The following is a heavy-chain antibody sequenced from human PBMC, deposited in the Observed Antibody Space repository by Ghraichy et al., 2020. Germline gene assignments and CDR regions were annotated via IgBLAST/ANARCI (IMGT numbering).Heavy chain of an antibody. J-gene: IGHJ6*02. CDR2: INHSGST. V-gene: IGHV4-34*01. CDR1: GGSFSGYY. CDR3: AAGKLRYCSGGSCYGSYYYYGMDV. Sequence: SETLSLTCAVYGGSFSGYYWSWIRQPPGKGLEWIGEINHSGSTNYNPSLKSRVTISVDTSKNQFSLKLSSVTAADTAVDYCAAGKLRYCSGGSCYGSYYYYGMDVGGQGTTDTVSS. D-gene: IGHD2-15*01.